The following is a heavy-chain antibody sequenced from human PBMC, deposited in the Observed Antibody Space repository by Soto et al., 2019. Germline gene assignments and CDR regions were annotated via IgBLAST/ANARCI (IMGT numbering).Heavy chain of an antibody. Sequence: QVQLVQSGAEVKKPGASVKVSCKASGYTFTSYGISWVRQAPGQGLEWMGWISAYNGNTNYAQKLQGRVTMTTDTSTSTAYMELRSLRSDDTAVYYCARDPGRDGYNCIPPGDAFDIWGQGTMVTVSS. CDR1: GYTFTSYG. J-gene: IGHJ3*02. V-gene: IGHV1-18*01. CDR3: ARDPGRDGYNCIPPGDAFDI. D-gene: IGHD5-12*01. CDR2: ISAYNGNT.